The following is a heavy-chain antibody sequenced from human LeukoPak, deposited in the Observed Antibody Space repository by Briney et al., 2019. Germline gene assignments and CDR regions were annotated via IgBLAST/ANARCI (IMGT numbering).Heavy chain of an antibody. D-gene: IGHD3-10*01. CDR3: ARGGESFSF. V-gene: IGHV3-66*01. CDR2: IYSDDNT. CDR1: GFTVSSNY. J-gene: IGHJ4*02. Sequence: GGSLRLSCAASGFTVSSNYMSWIRQAPGKGLEWVSVIYSDDNTYYADSVKGRFTISRDNSKNTLYPQMNSLRAEDTAVYYCARGGESFSFWGQGTLVTVSS.